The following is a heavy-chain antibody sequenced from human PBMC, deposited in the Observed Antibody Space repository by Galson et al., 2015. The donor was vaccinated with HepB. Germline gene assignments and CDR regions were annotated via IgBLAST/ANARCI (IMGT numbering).Heavy chain of an antibody. Sequence: CAISGDSVSSNSAAWNWIRQSPSRGLEWLGRTYYRSEWYNDYAVSVKSRITINPDTSKNQFSLQLNSVTPEDTAVYYCARTTVTHYYYGMDVWGQGTTVTVSS. CDR2: TYYRSEWYN. D-gene: IGHD4-17*01. J-gene: IGHJ6*02. V-gene: IGHV6-1*01. CDR3: ARTTVTHYYYGMDV. CDR1: GDSVSSNSAA.